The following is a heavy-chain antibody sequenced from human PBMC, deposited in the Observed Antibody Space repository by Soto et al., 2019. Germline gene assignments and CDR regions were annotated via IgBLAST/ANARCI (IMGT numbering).Heavy chain of an antibody. CDR3: ARSELLEWLLYLFDY. CDR1: GGSISSSSYY. V-gene: IGHV4-39*01. CDR2: IYYSGST. Sequence: SETLSLTCTVSGGSISSSSYYWGWIRQPPGKGLEWIESIYYSGSTYYNPSLKSRVTISVDTSKNQFSLKLSPVTAADTAVYYCARSELLEWLLYLFDYWGQGTLVTVSS. J-gene: IGHJ4*02. D-gene: IGHD3-3*01.